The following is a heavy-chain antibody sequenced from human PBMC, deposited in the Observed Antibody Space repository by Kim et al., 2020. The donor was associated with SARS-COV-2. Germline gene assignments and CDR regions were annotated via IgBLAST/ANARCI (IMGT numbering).Heavy chain of an antibody. Sequence: GGSLRLSCAASGFTFSSYSMNWVRQAPGKGLEWVSSISSSSSYIYYADSVKGRFTISRDNAKNSLYLQMNSLRAEDTAVYYCARGHSSSGWYGRCWGQGTLVTVSS. CDR3: ARGHSSSGWYGRC. CDR1: GFTFSSYS. CDR2: ISSSSSYI. V-gene: IGHV3-21*01. D-gene: IGHD6-19*01. J-gene: IGHJ4*02.